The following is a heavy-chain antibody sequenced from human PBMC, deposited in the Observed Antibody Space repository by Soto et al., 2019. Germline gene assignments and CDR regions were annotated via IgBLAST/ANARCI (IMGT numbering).Heavy chain of an antibody. J-gene: IGHJ4*02. CDR1: GFTFSSYA. Sequence: QVQLVESGGGVVQPGRSLRLSCAASGFTFSSYALHWVRQAPGKGPEWVAVMSYDGSNKYYADYVKGRFTISRDNSKNNRYMQINSLRAEDTAVYYCARDKSPYSSGWHNRHFDYWGQGTLVTVSS. D-gene: IGHD6-19*01. V-gene: IGHV3-30-3*01. CDR3: ARDKSPYSSGWHNRHFDY. CDR2: MSYDGSNK.